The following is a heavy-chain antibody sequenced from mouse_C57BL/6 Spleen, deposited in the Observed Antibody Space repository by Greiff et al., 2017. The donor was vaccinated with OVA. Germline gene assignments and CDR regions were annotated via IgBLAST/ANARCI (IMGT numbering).Heavy chain of an antibody. D-gene: IGHD1-1*01. CDR3: ARASYDWYFDV. CDR1: GFTFSDYG. J-gene: IGHJ1*03. CDR2: ISSGSSTI. V-gene: IGHV5-17*01. Sequence: EVQVVESGGGLVKPGGSLKLSCAASGFTFSDYGMHWVRQAPEKGLEWVAYISSGSSTIYYADTVKGRFTISRDNAKNTLFLQMTSLRSEDTAMYYCARASYDWYFDVWGTGTTVTVSS.